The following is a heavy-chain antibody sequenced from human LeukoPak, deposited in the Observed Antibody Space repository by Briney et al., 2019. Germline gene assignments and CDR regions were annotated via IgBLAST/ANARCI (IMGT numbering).Heavy chain of an antibody. CDR2: INHSGST. CDR3: ARHSNRLDPADY. D-gene: IGHD1-1*01. J-gene: IGHJ4*02. CDR1: GGSIRSYY. Sequence: SETLSLTCTVSGGSIRSYYWSWIRQPPGKGLEWIGEINHSGSTNYNPSLKSRVTISVDTSKNQFSLKLSSVTAADTAVYYCARHSNRLDPADYWGQGTLVTVSS. V-gene: IGHV4-34*01.